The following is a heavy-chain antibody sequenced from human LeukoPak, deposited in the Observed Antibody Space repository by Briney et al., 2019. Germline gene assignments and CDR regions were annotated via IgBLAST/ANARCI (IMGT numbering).Heavy chain of an antibody. V-gene: IGHV3-7*01. Sequence: GGSLRLSCAASGFTFSRYWMSWVRQAPGKGLEWVANINQDGSEKYYVDSVKGRFTISRDNAKHSLDLQMNSLRAEDTAVYYCARWEVTAPRGHGLDVWGQGTTVTVSS. CDR3: ARWEVTAPRGHGLDV. CDR2: INQDGSEK. CDR1: GFTFSRYW. J-gene: IGHJ6*02. D-gene: IGHD2-21*02.